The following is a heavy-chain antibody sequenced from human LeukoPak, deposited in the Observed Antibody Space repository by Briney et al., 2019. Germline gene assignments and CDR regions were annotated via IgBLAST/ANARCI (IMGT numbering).Heavy chain of an antibody. Sequence: PGGSLRLSCAGSGFTFSRNYMSWVRQAPGRGLEWVSVIYRGGGTYYSDSVRGRFTISTDNSKTTVFLQMTSLRVEDTAVYYCADFNYWGQGTLVTVAS. CDR1: GFTFSRNY. CDR3: ADFNY. V-gene: IGHV3-66*01. CDR2: IYRGGGT. J-gene: IGHJ4*02.